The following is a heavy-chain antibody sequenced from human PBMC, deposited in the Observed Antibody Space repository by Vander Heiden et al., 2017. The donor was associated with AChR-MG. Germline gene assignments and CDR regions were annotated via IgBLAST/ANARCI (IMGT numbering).Heavy chain of an antibody. D-gene: IGHD4-17*01. J-gene: IGHJ5*02. V-gene: IGHV1-69*01. Sequence: QVQLVQSGAEVKKPGSSVKVSCKASGGTFSSYAISWVRQDPGQGLEWMGGIIPIFGTANYAQKFQGRVTITADESTSTAYMELSSLRSEDTAVYYCARDRVDPNDYGGNSGGFDPWGQGTLVTVSS. CDR2: IIPIFGTA. CDR3: ARDRVDPNDYGGNSGGFDP. CDR1: GGTFSSYA.